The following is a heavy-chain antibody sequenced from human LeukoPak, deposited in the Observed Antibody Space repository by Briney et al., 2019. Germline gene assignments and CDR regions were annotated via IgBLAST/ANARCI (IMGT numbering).Heavy chain of an antibody. CDR2: IYYSGST. V-gene: IGHV4-59*12. J-gene: IGHJ4*02. Sequence: SETLSLTCTVSGGSISSYYWSWIRQPPGKGLEWIGYIYYSGSTNYNPSLKSRVTISVDTSKNQFSLKLSSVTAADTAVYYCARADQYYDFWSGYYIIDYWGQGTLVTVSS. CDR3: ARADQYYDFWSGYYIIDY. D-gene: IGHD3-3*01. CDR1: GGSISSYY.